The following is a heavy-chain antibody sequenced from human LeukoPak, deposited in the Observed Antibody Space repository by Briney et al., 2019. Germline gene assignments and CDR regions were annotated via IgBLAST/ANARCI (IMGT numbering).Heavy chain of an antibody. V-gene: IGHV3-48*04. CDR1: GFTFSSYS. CDR2: ISSSSSTI. Sequence: GGSLRLSCAASGFTFSSYSMNWVRRAPGKGLKWISYISSSSSTIYYADSVKGRFTISRDNAKNSLYLQMNSLRAEDTAVYYCASLEYSSSSEAFDIWGQGTMVTVSS. D-gene: IGHD6-6*01. CDR3: ASLEYSSSSEAFDI. J-gene: IGHJ3*02.